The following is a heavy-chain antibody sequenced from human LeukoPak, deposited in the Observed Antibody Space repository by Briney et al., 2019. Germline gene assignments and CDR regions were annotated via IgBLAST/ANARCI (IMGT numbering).Heavy chain of an antibody. V-gene: IGHV4-4*02. D-gene: IGHD3-3*01. CDR3: ARDSPYYDFWSGYFWGGDWFDP. CDR1: GGSISSSNW. J-gene: IGHJ5*02. CDR2: IYYSGST. Sequence: SGTLSLTCAVSGGSISSSNWWSWVRQPPGKGLEWIGSIYYSGSTYYNPSLKSRVTISVDTSKNQFSLKLSSVTAADTAVYYCARDSPYYDFWSGYFWGGDWFDPWGQGTLVTVSS.